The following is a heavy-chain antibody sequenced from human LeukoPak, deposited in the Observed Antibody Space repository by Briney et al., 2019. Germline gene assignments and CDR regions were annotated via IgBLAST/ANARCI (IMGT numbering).Heavy chain of an antibody. V-gene: IGHV3-23*01. CDR3: ARGGRYCTTTNCYIGR. D-gene: IGHD2-2*02. CDR1: GFIFSNYA. CDR2: ISGGGGST. Sequence: GGSLRLSCAASGFIFSNYAMNWVRLAPGKGLEWVSGISGGGGSTYYADSVKGRLTISRDNSENTLYLQMNSLRAEDTAIYHCARGGRYCTTTNCYIGRWGQGTLVTVSS. J-gene: IGHJ4*02.